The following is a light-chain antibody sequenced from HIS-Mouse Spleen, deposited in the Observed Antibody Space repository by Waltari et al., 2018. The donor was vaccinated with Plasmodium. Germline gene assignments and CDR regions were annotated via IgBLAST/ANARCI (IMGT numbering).Light chain of an antibody. Sequence: DIQMTPSPSSLSASVGARVTITCRASQSISSYVNWYQQKPGKAPKPLIYAASSLQSGVPSRFSGSGSGTDFTLTISSLQPEDFATYYCQQSYSTPPTFGGGTKVEIK. CDR2: AAS. J-gene: IGKJ4*01. CDR1: QSISSY. CDR3: QQSYSTPPT. V-gene: IGKV1-39*01.